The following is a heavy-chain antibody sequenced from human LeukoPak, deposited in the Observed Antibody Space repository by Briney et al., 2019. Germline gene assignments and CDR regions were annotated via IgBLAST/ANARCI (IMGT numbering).Heavy chain of an antibody. CDR2: IYYSGST. CDR1: GGSISSSSYY. J-gene: IGHJ4*02. V-gene: IGHV4-39*01. CDR3: ARRGTAYCRGGNRYSDKYFDY. D-gene: IGHD2-15*01. Sequence: SETLSLTCTVSGGSISSSSYYWGWIRQPPGKGLEWIGSIYYSGSTYYNPSLKSRVTISVDTSKNQFSLKLSSVTAADTAVYYCARRGTAYCRGGNRYSDKYFDYWGQGTQVTVSS.